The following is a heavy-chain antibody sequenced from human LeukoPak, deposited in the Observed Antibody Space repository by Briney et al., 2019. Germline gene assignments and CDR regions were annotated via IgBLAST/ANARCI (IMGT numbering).Heavy chain of an antibody. J-gene: IGHJ4*02. CDR3: ARSPDFCSSTSCYREFDY. CDR2: INQDGSEK. CDR1: GFTFSSYA. Sequence: GGSLRLSCAASGFTFSSYAMSWVRQAPGKGLEWVANINQDGSEKYYVDSVKGRFTISRDNAENSLYLQMNSLRAEDTAVYYCARSPDFCSSTSCYREFDYWGQGTLVTVSS. D-gene: IGHD2-2*01. V-gene: IGHV3-7*01.